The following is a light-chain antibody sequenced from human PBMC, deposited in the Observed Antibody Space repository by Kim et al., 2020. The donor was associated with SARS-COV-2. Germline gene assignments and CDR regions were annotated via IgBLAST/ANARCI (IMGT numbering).Light chain of an antibody. CDR2: AAS. Sequence: DIQMTQSPSSLSASVGDRVTITGRASQGISSWLAWYQLKPEKAPKSLIYAASSLQTGVPSRFSGSESGTDFTLTISSLQPEDIATYCCQQYNSYPRTFGQGTKVDIK. V-gene: IGKV1D-16*01. CDR3: QQYNSYPRT. CDR1: QGISSW. J-gene: IGKJ1*01.